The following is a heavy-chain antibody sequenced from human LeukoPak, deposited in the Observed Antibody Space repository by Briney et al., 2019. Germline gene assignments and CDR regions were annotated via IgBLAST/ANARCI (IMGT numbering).Heavy chain of an antibody. D-gene: IGHD3-3*01. V-gene: IGHV4-31*03. Sequence: SQTLSLTCTVSGDSNSSRACFWSWIRQFPGKGLEWIGYISHSGRTDYNPSLESRVTMSIDTSKNQFSLRLTSVTAADTAVYYCARSSTIFGHFDYWGQGTLVAASS. CDR2: ISHSGRT. CDR1: GDSNSSRACF. J-gene: IGHJ4*02. CDR3: ARSSTIFGHFDY.